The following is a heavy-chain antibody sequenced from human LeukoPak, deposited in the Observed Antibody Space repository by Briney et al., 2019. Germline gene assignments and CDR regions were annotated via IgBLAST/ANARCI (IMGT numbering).Heavy chain of an antibody. CDR1: GGSFGGYY. CDR3: ARASAYSSSSGVNY. CDR2: INHSGST. D-gene: IGHD6-6*01. Sequence: SETLSLTCAVYGGSFGGYYWTWIRQPPGKGLEWIGEINHSGSTNYNPSLKSRVTISVDTSKNHFSLRLSSVTAADTAVYYCARASAYSSSSGVNYWGQGTLVTVSS. J-gene: IGHJ4*02. V-gene: IGHV4-34*01.